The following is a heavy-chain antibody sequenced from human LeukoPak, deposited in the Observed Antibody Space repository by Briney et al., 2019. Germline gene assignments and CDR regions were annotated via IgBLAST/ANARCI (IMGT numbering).Heavy chain of an antibody. CDR3: AKDPGGSFDWLLHY. D-gene: IGHD3-9*01. CDR2: IRYDGSNK. J-gene: IGHJ4*02. V-gene: IGHV3-30*02. Sequence: GGSLRLSCAASGFTFNSYGMHWVRQAPGKGPEWVAFIRYDGSNKYYADSVKGRFTISRDNSKNTLYLQMNSLRAEDTAVYYCAKDPGGSFDWLLHYWGQGTLVTVSS. CDR1: GFTFNSYG.